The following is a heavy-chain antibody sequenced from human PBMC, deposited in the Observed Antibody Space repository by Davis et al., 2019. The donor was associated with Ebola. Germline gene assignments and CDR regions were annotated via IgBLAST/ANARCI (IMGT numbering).Heavy chain of an antibody. J-gene: IGHJ6*02. CDR3: ARDYYDFYYYGMDV. CDR1: GFTFSSYW. Sequence: PGGSLRLSCAASGFTFSSYWMSWVRQAPGKGLEWVSGTSASGGTTSYADSVKGRFTISRDNAKNSLYLQMNSLRAEDTAVYYCARDYYDFYYYGMDVWGQGTTVTVSS. CDR2: TSASGGTT. D-gene: IGHD3-3*01. V-gene: IGHV3-21*01.